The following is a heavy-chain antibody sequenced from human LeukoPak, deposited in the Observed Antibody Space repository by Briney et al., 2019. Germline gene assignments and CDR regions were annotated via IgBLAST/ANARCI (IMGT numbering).Heavy chain of an antibody. V-gene: IGHV5-51*01. CDR3: VGMVRGFSGFDP. D-gene: IGHD3-10*01. Sequence: GESLKISCKGSGLSFINHWIGWVRQMPGKGLEWMGIIYPSDSDTRYSPSFQGQVSISAEKSINTAYLQWSSPKASDTAMYYCVGMVRGFSGFDPWGQGTLVTVSS. CDR2: IYPSDSDT. CDR1: GLSFINHW. J-gene: IGHJ5*02.